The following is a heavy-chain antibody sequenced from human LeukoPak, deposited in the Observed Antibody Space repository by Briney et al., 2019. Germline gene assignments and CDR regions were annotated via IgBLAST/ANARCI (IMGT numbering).Heavy chain of an antibody. J-gene: IGHJ4*02. CDR2: IYYCGKT. D-gene: IGHD1-14*01. V-gene: IGHV4-59*01. CDR3: ARETRGPTGTYDY. CDR1: GDSISSYY. Sequence: SETLSLTCTVSGDSISSYYGSWIRQPPGKGLGWVGYIYYCGKTNYNPSLKSRVTISVDTSKNQFSLKLSSVTAADTAVYYCARETRGPTGTYDYWGQGTLVTVSS.